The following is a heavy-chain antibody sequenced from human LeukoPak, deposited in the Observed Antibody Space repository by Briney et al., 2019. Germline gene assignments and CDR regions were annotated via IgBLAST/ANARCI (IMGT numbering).Heavy chain of an antibody. CDR3: ARAGYNYAYDY. V-gene: IGHV3-30*14. CDR1: GFTFSSYA. J-gene: IGHJ4*02. Sequence: PGGSLRLSCAASGFTFSSYAMHWVRQAPGKGLEWVAVISYDGSNKYYADSVKGRFTISRDNSKNTLYLQMNSLRAEDTAVYYCARAGYNYAYDYWGQGTLVTVSS. CDR2: ISYDGSNK. D-gene: IGHD5-18*01.